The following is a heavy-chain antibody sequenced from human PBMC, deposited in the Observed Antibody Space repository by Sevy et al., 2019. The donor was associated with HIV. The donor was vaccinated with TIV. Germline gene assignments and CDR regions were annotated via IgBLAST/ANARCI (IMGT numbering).Heavy chain of an antibody. CDR3: ARVRGGYSGFGGFDY. D-gene: IGHD5-12*01. CDR2: IYYSGRT. Sequence: SETLSLTCTVSGGSVSSGSYYWSWIRQPPGKGLEWIGYIYYSGRTNHNPSLKRRVTISVDTSKNQFSLKLNSVTAADTAVYYCARVRGGYSGFGGFDYWCQGTLVTVSS. V-gene: IGHV4-61*01. J-gene: IGHJ4*02. CDR1: GGSVSSGSYY.